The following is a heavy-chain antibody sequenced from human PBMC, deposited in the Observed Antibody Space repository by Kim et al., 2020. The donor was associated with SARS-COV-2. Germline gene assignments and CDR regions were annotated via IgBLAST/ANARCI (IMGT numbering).Heavy chain of an antibody. CDR3: AQKISSGWEHIDY. J-gene: IGHJ4*02. Sequence: WGSLRLSCAASGFTFSSYAMSWVRQAPGKGLEWVSAISGSGGSTYYADSVKGRFTISRDNSKNTLYLQMNSLRAEDTAVYYCAQKISSGWEHIDYWGQGTLVTVSS. CDR1: GFTFSSYA. CDR2: ISGSGGST. V-gene: IGHV3-23*01. D-gene: IGHD6-19*01.